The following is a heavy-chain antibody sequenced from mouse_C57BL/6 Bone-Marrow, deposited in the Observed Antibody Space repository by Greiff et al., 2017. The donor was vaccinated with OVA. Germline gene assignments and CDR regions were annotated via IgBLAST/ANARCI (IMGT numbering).Heavy chain of an antibody. V-gene: IGHV5-9-1*02. J-gene: IGHJ1*03. D-gene: IGHD1-3*01. CDR1: GFTFSSYA. CDR3: TKVLAAFDV. Sequence: EVMLVESGEGLVKPGGSLKLSCAASGFTFSSYAMSWVRQTPEKRLEWVAYISSGGDYIYYADTVKGRFTISRDNARNTLYLQMSSLQSEDTAMYYCTKVLAAFDVWGTGTTVTVSS. CDR2: ISSGGDYI.